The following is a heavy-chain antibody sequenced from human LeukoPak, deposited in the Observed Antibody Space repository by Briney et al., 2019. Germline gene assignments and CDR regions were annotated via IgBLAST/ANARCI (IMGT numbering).Heavy chain of an antibody. V-gene: IGHV3-48*03. CDR3: ARVAVADINWFDP. CDR2: ISSSGSTI. CDR1: GFTFSSYE. D-gene: IGHD6-19*01. Sequence: PGGSLRLSCAASGFTFSSYEMNWVRQAPGKGLEWVSYISSSGSTIYYADSVKGRFTISRDNAKNSLYLQMNSLRAEDTAVYYCARVAVADINWFDPWGQGTLVTVSS. J-gene: IGHJ5*02.